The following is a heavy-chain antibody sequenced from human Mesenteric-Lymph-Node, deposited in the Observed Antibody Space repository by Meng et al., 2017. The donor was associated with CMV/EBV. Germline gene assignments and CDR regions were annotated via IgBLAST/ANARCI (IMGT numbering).Heavy chain of an antibody. V-gene: IGHV3-7*01. CDR1: GFTFSNYW. D-gene: IGHD6-19*01. CDR3: ARAGGYSSGWAL. Sequence: GGSLRLSCAAAGFTFSNYWMSWVRQAPGKGLEWVANIKQDGSEKNYVDSVKGRFTISRDNAKNSLYLQLNSLRVEDTAVYYCARAGGYSSGWALWGQGTLGTVSS. CDR2: IKQDGSEK. J-gene: IGHJ4*02.